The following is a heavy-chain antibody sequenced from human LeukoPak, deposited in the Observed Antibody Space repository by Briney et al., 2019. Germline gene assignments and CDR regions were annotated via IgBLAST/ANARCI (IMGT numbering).Heavy chain of an antibody. J-gene: IGHJ4*02. CDR1: GYTLTELS. CDR3: ATDIHSSGWYRFDY. V-gene: IGHV1-24*01. CDR2: FDPEDGET. Sequence: ASVKVSCKVSGYTLTELSMHWVRQAPGKGLEWMGGFDPEDGETIYAQKFQGRVTMTEDTSTDTAYMELSSLRSEDTAVYYCATDIHSSGWYRFDYWGQGTLVTVSS. D-gene: IGHD6-19*01.